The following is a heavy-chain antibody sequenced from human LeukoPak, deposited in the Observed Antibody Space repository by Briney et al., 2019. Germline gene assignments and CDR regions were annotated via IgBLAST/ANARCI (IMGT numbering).Heavy chain of an antibody. CDR1: GFTFRSYG. CDR2: ISYDGSNK. D-gene: IGHD3-3*01. CDR3: AKEDRDYDFWSGLNYYYGMDV. J-gene: IGHJ6*02. Sequence: GRSLRLSCAASGFTFRSYGMHWVRQAPGKGLEWVAVISYDGSNKYYADSVKGRFTISRDNSKNTLYLQMNSLRAEDTAVYYCAKEDRDYDFWSGLNYYYGMDVWGQGTTVTVSS. V-gene: IGHV3-30*18.